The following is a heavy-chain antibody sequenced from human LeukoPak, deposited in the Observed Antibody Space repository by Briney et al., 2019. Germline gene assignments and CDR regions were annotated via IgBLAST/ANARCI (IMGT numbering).Heavy chain of an antibody. V-gene: IGHV3-23*01. CDR2: ISGSGGST. J-gene: IGHJ4*02. CDR3: AEDTGAGNIDY. D-gene: IGHD1-14*01. CDR1: GFTFSSYA. Sequence: GGSLRLSCAASGFTFSSYATSWVRQAPGKGLEWVSAISGSGGSTYYADSVKGRFTISRDNSKNTLYLQMNSLRAEDTAVYYCAEDTGAGNIDYWVQGTRVTVSS.